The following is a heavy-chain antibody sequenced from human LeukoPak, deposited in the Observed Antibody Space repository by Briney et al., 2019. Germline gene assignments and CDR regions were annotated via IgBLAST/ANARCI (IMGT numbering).Heavy chain of an antibody. V-gene: IGHV3-74*01. J-gene: IGHJ1*01. CDR2: INSDGSST. D-gene: IGHD3-22*01. CDR3: AKAPPEDYDSSGYSVAEYFQH. Sequence: TGGSLRLSCAASGFTFSSYWMHWVRQAPGKGLVWVSRINSDGSSTSYADSVKGRFTISRDNSKNTLYLQMNSLRAEDTAVYYCAKAPPEDYDSSGYSVAEYFQHWGQGTLVTVSS. CDR1: GFTFSSYW.